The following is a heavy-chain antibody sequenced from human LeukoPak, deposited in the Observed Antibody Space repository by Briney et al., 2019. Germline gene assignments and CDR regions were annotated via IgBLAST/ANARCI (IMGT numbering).Heavy chain of an antibody. J-gene: IGHJ4*02. Sequence: PGGSLRLSCGASGFTFSSYAMSWVRQAPGKGLEWVSAIGSGAYYADSVKGRFTISRDNSKNTLYLQMNSLRAEDTAVYYCARGDSSGYYYFDYWGQGTLVTVSS. V-gene: IGHV3-23*01. D-gene: IGHD6-19*01. CDR1: GFTFSSYA. CDR3: ARGDSSGYYYFDY. CDR2: IGSGA.